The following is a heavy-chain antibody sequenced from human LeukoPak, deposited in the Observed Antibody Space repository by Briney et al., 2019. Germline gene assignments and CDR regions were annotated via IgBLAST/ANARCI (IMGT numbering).Heavy chain of an antibody. Sequence: PSETLSLTCAVYGGSFSGYYWSWIRQPPGKGLEWIGEINHSGSTNYNPPLKSRVTISVDTSKNQFSLKLSSVTAADTAVYYCARQRGITMIARHLHFDYWGQGTLVTVSS. D-gene: IGHD3-22*01. CDR3: ARQRGITMIARHLHFDY. CDR2: INHSGST. CDR1: GGSFSGYY. V-gene: IGHV4-34*01. J-gene: IGHJ4*02.